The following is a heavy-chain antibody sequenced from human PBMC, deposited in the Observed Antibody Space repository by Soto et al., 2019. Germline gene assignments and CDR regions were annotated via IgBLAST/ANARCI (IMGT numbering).Heavy chain of an antibody. D-gene: IGHD3-22*01. CDR2: IIPLFGTA. CDR3: ARGASTYYYDSSGYYKGPLDY. V-gene: IGHV1-69*01. J-gene: IGHJ4*02. Sequence: QVQLVQSGADVKKPGSSVNVSCKASGGTFNIYSISWVRQAPGQGLEWMGGIIPLFGTAYYAQEFQGRVTITADESTSTAYMELSSLRSEDTAVYFCARGASTYYYDSSGYYKGPLDYWGQGTLVTVSS. CDR1: GGTFNIYS.